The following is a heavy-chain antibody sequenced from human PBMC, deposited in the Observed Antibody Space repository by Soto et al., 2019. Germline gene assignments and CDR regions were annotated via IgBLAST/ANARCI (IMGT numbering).Heavy chain of an antibody. V-gene: IGHV1-3*01. CDR3: ARVAAGTWDYYYYGMDV. D-gene: IGHD6-13*01. CDR1: GYTFTSYA. Sequence: QVQLVQSGAEVKKPGASVKVSCKASGYTFTSYAMHWVRQAPGQRLEWMGWINAGNGNTKYSQKFQGRVTITRDTSASTAYMELSSLRSEDTAVYYCARVAAGTWDYYYYGMDVWGQGTTVTVSS. J-gene: IGHJ6*02. CDR2: INAGNGNT.